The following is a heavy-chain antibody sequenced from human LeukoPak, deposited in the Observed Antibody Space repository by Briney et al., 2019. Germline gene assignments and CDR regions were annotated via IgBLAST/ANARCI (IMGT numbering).Heavy chain of an antibody. J-gene: IGHJ3*01. Sequence: SETLSLTCAVSGADISNYYWTWVRQPAAQGPEWIGRLHASESTPIYNPSLKSRVTMSTDTSKDQLSLTLISVTAADSAVYYCASLSSGAGFDVWGQGTVVTVSS. CDR2: LHASESTP. D-gene: IGHD3-22*01. CDR3: ASLSSGAGFDV. V-gene: IGHV4-4*07. CDR1: GADISNYY.